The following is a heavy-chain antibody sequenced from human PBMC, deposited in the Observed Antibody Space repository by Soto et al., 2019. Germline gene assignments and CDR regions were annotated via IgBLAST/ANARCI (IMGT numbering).Heavy chain of an antibody. Sequence: QEPLVQSGAELKKPGSTVKVSCEASGGTFSKTAISWVRQAPGQGLEWMGGINTKFGTANYAPKFQGRVTITADESANTVYMALTSLTSEDTAVYYCARGASSGYEFWYFGLWGRGTLVSVSS. CDR2: INTKFGTA. D-gene: IGHD5-12*01. CDR1: GGTFSKTA. J-gene: IGHJ2*01. V-gene: IGHV1-69*01. CDR3: ARGASSGYEFWYFGL.